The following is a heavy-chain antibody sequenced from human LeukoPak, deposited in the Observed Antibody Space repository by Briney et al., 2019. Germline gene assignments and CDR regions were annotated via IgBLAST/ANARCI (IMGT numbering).Heavy chain of an antibody. CDR2: ISSSGSTI. D-gene: IGHD5-18*01. J-gene: IGHJ4*02. Sequence: GGFLRLSCAASGFTFSDYYMSWIRQAPGKRLEWVSYISSSGSTIYYADSVKGRFTISRDNAKNSLYLQMNSLRAEDTAVYYCARADRGYSYGYNLDYWGQGTLVTVSS. CDR3: ARADRGYSYGYNLDY. CDR1: GFTFSDYY. V-gene: IGHV3-11*01.